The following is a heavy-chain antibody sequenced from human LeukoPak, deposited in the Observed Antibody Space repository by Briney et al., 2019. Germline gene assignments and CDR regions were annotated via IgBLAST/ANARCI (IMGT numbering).Heavy chain of an antibody. CDR1: GDTFNSYG. CDR2: IIPIVGTA. J-gene: IGHJ4*02. Sequence: SSVKISCKTSGDTFNSYGIRWVRQASRQGLESMGRIIPIVGTANYAQKFQGRVTITTDESTSTAYMELSSLRSEDTAVYYCVEFEVPTNWGQGTLVTVSS. CDR3: VEFEVPTN. D-gene: IGHD3-10*01. V-gene: IGHV1-69*05.